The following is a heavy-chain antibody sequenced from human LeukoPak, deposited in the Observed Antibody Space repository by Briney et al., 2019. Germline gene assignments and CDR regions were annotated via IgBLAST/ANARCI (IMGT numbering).Heavy chain of an antibody. CDR1: GFTFSSYW. CDR3: ARDDQEQLAYFDY. J-gene: IGHJ4*02. CDR2: IKQDGSEK. V-gene: IGHV3-7*03. Sequence: GGSLRLSCAASGFTFSSYWMSWVRQAPGKGLEWVANIKQDGSEKYYVDSVKGRFTISRDNAKNSLYLQMSSLRAEDTAVYYCARDDQEQLAYFDYWGQGTLVTVSS. D-gene: IGHD6-6*01.